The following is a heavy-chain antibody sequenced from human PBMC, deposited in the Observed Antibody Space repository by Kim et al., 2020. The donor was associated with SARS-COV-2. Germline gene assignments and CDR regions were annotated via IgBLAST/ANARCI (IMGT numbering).Heavy chain of an antibody. D-gene: IGHD6-13*01. CDR3: ARRSSSGNWYFDL. V-gene: IGHV4-59*08. Sequence: SNPSLKSRVTISVDTSKNQFSLKLSSVTAADTAVYYCARRSSSGNWYFDLWGRGTLVTVSS. J-gene: IGHJ2*01.